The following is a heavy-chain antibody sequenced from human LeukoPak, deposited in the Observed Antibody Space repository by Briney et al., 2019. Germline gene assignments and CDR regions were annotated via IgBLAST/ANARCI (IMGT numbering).Heavy chain of an antibody. CDR2: ISYDGSNK. CDR3: ARGSNAVAGTTYYYYYMDV. D-gene: IGHD6-19*01. CDR1: GFTFSSYA. Sequence: GGSLRLSCAASGFTFSSYAMHWVRQAPGKGLEWVAVISYDGSNKYYADSVKGRLTISRDNPKNALYLQMDSLRAEDTAVYYCARGSNAVAGTTYYYYYMDVWGKGTTVTVSS. J-gene: IGHJ6*03. V-gene: IGHV3-30*01.